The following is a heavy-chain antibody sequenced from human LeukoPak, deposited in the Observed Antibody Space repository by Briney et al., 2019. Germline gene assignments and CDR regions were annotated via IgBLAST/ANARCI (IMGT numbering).Heavy chain of an antibody. CDR3: ASRLTGYYRGPGY. V-gene: IGHV4-34*01. D-gene: IGHD3-9*01. CDR1: GGSFSGYY. Sequence: SETLSLTCAVYGGSFSGYYCSWIRQPPGKGLEWIGEINHSGSTNYNPSLKSRVTISVDTSKNQFSLKLSSVTAADTAVYYCASRLTGYYRGPGYWGQGTLVTVSS. J-gene: IGHJ4*02. CDR2: INHSGST.